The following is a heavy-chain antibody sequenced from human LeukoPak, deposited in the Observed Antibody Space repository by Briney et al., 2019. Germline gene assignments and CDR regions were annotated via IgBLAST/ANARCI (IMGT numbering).Heavy chain of an antibody. CDR2: MNPNSGGT. D-gene: IGHD6-13*01. V-gene: IGHV1-2*02. CDR1: GYTFTDYY. CDR3: ARDIPPTAAGTLGWFDP. J-gene: IGHJ5*02. Sequence: ASVKVSCKASGYTFTDYYIHWVRQAPGHGLEWMAWMNPNSGGTSYAQKFQGRVTMTRDTSISTAYMELSRLISDDTAVYYCARDIPPTAAGTLGWFDPWGQGTLVTVSS.